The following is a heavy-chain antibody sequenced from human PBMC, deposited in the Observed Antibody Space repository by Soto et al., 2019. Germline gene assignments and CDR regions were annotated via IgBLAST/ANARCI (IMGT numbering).Heavy chain of an antibody. CDR3: ARARWFGEFSYYYYGMDV. Sequence: ETLSLTCADYGGSFSGYYWSWIRQPPGKGLEWIGEINHSGSTNYNPSLKSRVTISVDTSKNQFSLKLSSVTAADTAVYYCARARWFGEFSYYYYGMDVWGQGTTVTVSS. D-gene: IGHD3-10*01. CDR1: GGSFSGYY. CDR2: INHSGST. V-gene: IGHV4-34*01. J-gene: IGHJ6*02.